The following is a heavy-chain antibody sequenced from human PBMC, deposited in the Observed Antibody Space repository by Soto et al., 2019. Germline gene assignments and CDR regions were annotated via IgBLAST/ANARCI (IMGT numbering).Heavy chain of an antibody. Sequence: QVQLVQSGAEVKKPGSSVKVSCKASGGTFSSYTISWVRQAPGQGLEWMGMIIPILGIANYAQKFQGRVTITADKSPSTDYMELSSLRSEDTAVYYCARHSFMVGRLEETSKWGHGSMVIVSA. D-gene: IGHD3-16*01. CDR2: IIPILGIA. J-gene: IGHJ4*01. CDR1: GGTFSSYT. CDR3: ARHSFMVGRLEETSK. V-gene: IGHV1-69*02.